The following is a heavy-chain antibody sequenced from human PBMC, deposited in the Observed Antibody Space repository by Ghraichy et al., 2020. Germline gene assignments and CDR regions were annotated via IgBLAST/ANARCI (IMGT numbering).Heavy chain of an antibody. J-gene: IGHJ4*02. Sequence: GGSLRLSCAASGFTFSSYSMNWVRQAPGKGLEWVSSISSSSNYIYYADSVKGRFTISTDNAKNSLYLQMNSLRAEDTAVYYCARAYDIFNRFDFDYWGQGTLVTVSS. D-gene: IGHD3-9*01. CDR3: ARAYDIFNRFDFDY. V-gene: IGHV3-21*01. CDR1: GFTFSSYS. CDR2: ISSSSNYI.